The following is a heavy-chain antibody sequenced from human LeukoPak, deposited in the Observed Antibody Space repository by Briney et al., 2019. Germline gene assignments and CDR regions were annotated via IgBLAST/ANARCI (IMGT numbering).Heavy chain of an antibody. D-gene: IGHD2-2*02. Sequence: NPGGSLRLSCAASGFTFSSYSMNWVRQAPGKGLEWVSTISSSTSYIYYADSVKGRFTISRDNAKNSLYLQMNSLRAEDTAVYYCARDLAITQYCSSTSCYNSDYWGQGTLVTVSS. CDR1: GFTFSSYS. CDR3: ARDLAITQYCSSTSCYNSDY. V-gene: IGHV3-21*01. CDR2: ISSSTSYI. J-gene: IGHJ4*02.